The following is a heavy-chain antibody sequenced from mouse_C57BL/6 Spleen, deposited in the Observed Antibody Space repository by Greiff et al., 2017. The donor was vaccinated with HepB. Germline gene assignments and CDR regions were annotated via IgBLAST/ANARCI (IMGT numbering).Heavy chain of an antibody. V-gene: IGHV1-80*01. CDR1: GYAFSSYW. CDR3: ARSYYYGSSYAMDY. CDR2: IYPGDGDT. Sequence: VQLQQSGAELVKPGASVKISCKASGYAFSSYWMNWVKQRPGKGLEWIGQIYPGDGDTNYNGKFKGKATLTADKSSSTAYMQLSSLTSEDSAVYFCARSYYYGSSYAMDYGGQGTSVTVSS. J-gene: IGHJ4*01. D-gene: IGHD1-1*01.